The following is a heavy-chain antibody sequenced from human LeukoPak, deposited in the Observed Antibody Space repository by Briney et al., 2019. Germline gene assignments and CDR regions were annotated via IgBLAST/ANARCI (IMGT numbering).Heavy chain of an antibody. V-gene: IGHV1-24*01. J-gene: IGHJ4*02. CDR3: ARGDCSSTSCYPNQGYYFDY. D-gene: IGHD2-2*01. CDR1: GYTLTELS. Sequence: GASVKVSCKVSGYTLTELSMHWVRQAPGKGLEWMGGFDPEDGETIYAQKFQGRVTMTEDTSTDTAYMELSSLRSEDTAVYYCARGDCSSTSCYPNQGYYFDYWGQGTLVTVSS. CDR2: FDPEDGET.